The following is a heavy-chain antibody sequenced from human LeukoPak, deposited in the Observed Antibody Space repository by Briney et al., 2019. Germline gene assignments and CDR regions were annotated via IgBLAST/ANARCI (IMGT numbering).Heavy chain of an antibody. J-gene: IGHJ4*02. CDR3: ARGSRGPRPHYSNYGKFDY. Sequence: SETLSLTCAVYGGSFSGYYWSWIRQPPGKGLEWIGEINHSGSTNYNPSLKSRVTISVDTSKNQFSLKLSSVTAADTAVYYCARGSRGPRPHYSNYGKFDYWGQGTLVAVSS. V-gene: IGHV4-34*01. CDR2: INHSGST. CDR1: GGSFSGYY. D-gene: IGHD4-11*01.